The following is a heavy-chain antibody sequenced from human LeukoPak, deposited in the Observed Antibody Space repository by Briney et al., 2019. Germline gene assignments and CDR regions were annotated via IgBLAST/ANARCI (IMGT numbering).Heavy chain of an antibody. CDR2: INPNSGGT. Sequence: LWASVKVSCKASGYTFTGYYMHWVRQAPGQGLEWMGWINPNSGGTNYAQKFQGRVTMTRDTSISTAYMELSRLRSDDTAVYYCARDLGEGGLLFDYWGQGTLVTASS. CDR3: ARDLGEGGLLFDY. V-gene: IGHV1-2*02. CDR1: GYTFTGYY. D-gene: IGHD3-16*01. J-gene: IGHJ4*02.